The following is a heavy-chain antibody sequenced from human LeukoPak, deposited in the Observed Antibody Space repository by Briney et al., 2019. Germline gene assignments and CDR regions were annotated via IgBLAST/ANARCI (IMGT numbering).Heavy chain of an antibody. V-gene: IGHV1-24*01. CDR1: EYTLTGLS. J-gene: IGHJ4*02. D-gene: IGHD1-1*01. Sequence: ASVKVSCKVSEYTLTGLSVHWVRLAPGKGLEWMGGFDPEDVDTIYAQKFRGRVTMTRDTSTSTVYMELSSLRSEDTAVYYCARTEEGYFDYWGQGTLVTVSS. CDR2: FDPEDVDT. CDR3: ARTEEGYFDY.